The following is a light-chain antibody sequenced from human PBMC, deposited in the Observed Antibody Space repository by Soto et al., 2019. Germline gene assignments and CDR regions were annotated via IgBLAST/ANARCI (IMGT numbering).Light chain of an antibody. CDR3: QTWGTGIQV. J-gene: IGLJ3*02. Sequence: QSVLTQSPSASASLGASVKLTCTLSSGHSSYAIAWHQQQPEKGPRNLMKLNSDGSHNTGDGIPDRFSGSSSGAERYLTISSLQSEDEADYYCQTWGTGIQVFGGGTKLTVL. V-gene: IGLV4-69*02. CDR2: LNSDGSH. CDR1: SGHSSYA.